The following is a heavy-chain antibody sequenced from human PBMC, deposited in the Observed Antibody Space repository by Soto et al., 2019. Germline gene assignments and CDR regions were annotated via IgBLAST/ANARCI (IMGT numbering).Heavy chain of an antibody. CDR2: IRGFSPYT. V-gene: IGHV3-21*01. CDR1: GFTFRTYT. CDR3: ARDRGYDAHDYYYNAMDV. Sequence: PLGSLRLSCVASGFTFRTYTMNWVRQAPGKGLEWVSGIRGFSPYTFYAESVKGRFTISRDSAKNSLYLQMNSLGVEDTAVYYCARDRGYDAHDYYYNAMDVWGQGTTVTVSS. J-gene: IGHJ6*02. D-gene: IGHD2-15*01.